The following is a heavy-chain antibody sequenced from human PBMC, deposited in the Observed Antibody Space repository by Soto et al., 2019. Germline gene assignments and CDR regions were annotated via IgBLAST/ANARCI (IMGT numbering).Heavy chain of an antibody. CDR2: VIPIFGTA. Sequence: QVQLVQSGAEVKKPGSSVNVSCTASGGTFSSYAISWVRQAPGQGLEWMGGVIPIFGTANYAQKLQGRVTITADESTSTANMELSSRRSEDTAVYYWARTGTDSSVYYYPFDYWGQGTLVTVSS. D-gene: IGHD3-22*01. V-gene: IGHV1-69*01. CDR1: GGTFSSYA. CDR3: ARTGTDSSVYYYPFDY. J-gene: IGHJ4*02.